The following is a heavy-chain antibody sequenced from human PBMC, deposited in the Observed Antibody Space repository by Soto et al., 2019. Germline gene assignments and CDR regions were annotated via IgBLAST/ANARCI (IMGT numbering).Heavy chain of an antibody. CDR2: IDWGDDK. D-gene: IGHD2-2*01. CDR3: ARVLCSSTSCYLDY. Sequence: SGPTLVNPTQTLTLTCTFSGFSLSTTGMRVSWIRQPPGKALEWLARIDWGDDKFYSTSLKTRLTISKDTSKNQVVLTMTNLDPVHTATYDCARVLCSSTSCYLDYWGQGALVTVSS. V-gene: IGHV2-70*04. J-gene: IGHJ4*02. CDR1: GFSLSTTGMR.